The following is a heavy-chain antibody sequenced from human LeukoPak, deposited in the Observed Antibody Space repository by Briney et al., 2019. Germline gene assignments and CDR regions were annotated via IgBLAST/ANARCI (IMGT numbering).Heavy chain of an antibody. CDR1: GYSFSNYW. D-gene: IGHD5-24*01. CDR3: ARRGGYSDY. Sequence: PGESLKISCKGSGYSFSNYWIAWVRQMSGKGLEWMGTIYPGDSRTRYSPSFEGQVTISADKSFSTAYLQLSSLKASDTAMYYCARRGGYSDYWGQGTLVTVSS. CDR2: IYPGDSRT. V-gene: IGHV5-51*01. J-gene: IGHJ4*02.